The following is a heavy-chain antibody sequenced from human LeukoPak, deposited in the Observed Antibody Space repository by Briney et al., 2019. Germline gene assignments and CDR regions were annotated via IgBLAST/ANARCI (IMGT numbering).Heavy chain of an antibody. V-gene: IGHV4-34*01. CDR3: ARGAPLGYCSSTSCPLLFDY. Sequence: SETLSLTCAVYGGSFSGYYWSWIRQPPGKGLEWIGEIIHSGSTNYNPSLKSRVTISVDTSKNQFSLKLSSVTAADTAVYYCARGAPLGYCSSTSCPLLFDYWGQGTLVTVSS. CDR1: GGSFSGYY. D-gene: IGHD2-2*01. CDR2: IIHSGST. J-gene: IGHJ4*02.